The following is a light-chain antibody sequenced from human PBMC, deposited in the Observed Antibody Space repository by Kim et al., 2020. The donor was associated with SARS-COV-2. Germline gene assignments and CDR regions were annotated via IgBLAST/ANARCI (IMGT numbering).Light chain of an antibody. V-gene: IGKV3-11*01. CDR2: DAS. CDR1: QNVYTY. Sequence: EIVLTQSPATLPLSPGERATLSCRASQNVYTYLAWYQQIRGQAPRLLIYDASYRVTDIPARFSGSGSGTDFTLTISRLEPEDFAVYYCQQRYDWPITFGQGTRLEIK. CDR3: QQRYDWPIT. J-gene: IGKJ5*01.